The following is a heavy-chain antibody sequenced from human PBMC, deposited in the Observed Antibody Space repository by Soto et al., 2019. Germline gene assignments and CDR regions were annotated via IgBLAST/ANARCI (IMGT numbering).Heavy chain of an antibody. V-gene: IGHV5-51*01. CDR1: GYSFTSYW. CDR2: IYPGDSDT. Sequence: EVQLVQSGAEVKKPGESLKISCKGSGYSFTSYWIGWVRQMPGKGLEWMGIIYPGDSDTRYGPSFQGQVTISADKSISTAYLQWSSLKASDTAMYYCARTAAMVPNLYYYGMDVWGQGTTVTVSS. J-gene: IGHJ6*02. D-gene: IGHD5-18*01. CDR3: ARTAAMVPNLYYYGMDV.